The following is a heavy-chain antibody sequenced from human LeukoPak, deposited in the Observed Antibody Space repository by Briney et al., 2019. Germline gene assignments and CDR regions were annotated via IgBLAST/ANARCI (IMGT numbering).Heavy chain of an antibody. CDR3: ARLGFCSDGSCYSLDY. CDR1: GFTFSNYE. D-gene: IGHD2-15*01. V-gene: IGHV3-48*03. CDR2: ITSSGPTA. J-gene: IGHJ4*02. Sequence: GGSLRLSCAASGFTFSNYEMNWVRQAPGMGLEWVSYITSSGPTAFYADSVKGRFNISRDNAQNSLFLQMYNLTAEDTAIYYCARLGFCSDGSCYSLDYWGQGILVTVSS.